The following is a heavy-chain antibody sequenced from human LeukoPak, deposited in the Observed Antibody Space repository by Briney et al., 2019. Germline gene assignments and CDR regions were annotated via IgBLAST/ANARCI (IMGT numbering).Heavy chain of an antibody. V-gene: IGHV4-59*01. J-gene: IGHJ4*02. CDR3: ARGLIMAVAGRGEFHY. CDR2: IYYSGST. D-gene: IGHD6-13*01. CDR1: GGSISSYY. Sequence: SETLSLTCTVSGGSISSYYWSWIRQPPGKGLEWIGYIYYSGSTNYNPSLKSRVTISVDTSKNQFSLKLSSVTAADTAVYYRARGLIMAVAGRGEFHYWGQGTLVTVSS.